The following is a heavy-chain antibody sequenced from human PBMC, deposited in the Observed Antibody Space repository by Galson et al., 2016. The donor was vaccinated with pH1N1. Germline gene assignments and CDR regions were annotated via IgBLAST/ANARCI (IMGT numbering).Heavy chain of an antibody. CDR2: IRQDGGER. J-gene: IGHJ4*02. CDR3: TRAVGGRDGY. D-gene: IGHD5-24*01. V-gene: IGHV3-7*01. Sequence: SLRLSCAASGFTFSSYWMSWVRQVPGKGLEWVANIRQDGGERYYVGSVKGRFTISRDNAKNSLYLQMNSLRAEDTAIYYCTRAVGGRDGYWGQGTLVTVSS. CDR1: GFTFSSYW.